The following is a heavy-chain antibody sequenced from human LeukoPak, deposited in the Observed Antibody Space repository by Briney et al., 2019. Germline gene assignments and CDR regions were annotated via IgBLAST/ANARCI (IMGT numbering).Heavy chain of an antibody. J-gene: IGHJ4*02. V-gene: IGHV3-20*04. CDR1: GFVFDDYG. Sequence: GGSLRLSCAASGFVFDDYGMSWVRQAPGKGLEWVSGINWNGSITGYADSVKGRFTISRDNAKNSLYLQMNSLRAEDTAVYYCARCYYDSSGLPYYFDYWGQGTLVTVSS. CDR2: INWNGSIT. CDR3: ARCYYDSSGLPYYFDY. D-gene: IGHD3-22*01.